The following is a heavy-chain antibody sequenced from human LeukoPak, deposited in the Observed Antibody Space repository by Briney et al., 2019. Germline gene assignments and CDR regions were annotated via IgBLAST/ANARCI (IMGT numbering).Heavy chain of an antibody. D-gene: IGHD4-17*01. Sequence: PGGSLRLSCAVSGFTFSSYVMSWVRQAPGKGLEWVSYISSSGSTIYYADSVKGRFTISRDNAKNSLYLQMNSLRAEDTAVYYCARIQLTVTTSDYWGQGTLVTVSS. J-gene: IGHJ4*02. CDR1: GFTFSSYV. CDR2: ISSSGSTI. CDR3: ARIQLTVTTSDY. V-gene: IGHV3-48*03.